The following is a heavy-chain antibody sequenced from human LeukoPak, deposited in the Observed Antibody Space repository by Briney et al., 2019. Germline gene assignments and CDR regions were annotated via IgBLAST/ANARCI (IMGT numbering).Heavy chain of an antibody. J-gene: IGHJ5*02. Sequence: SETLSLTCTVSGDSIRGDSFYWGWIRQPPGKGLEWIGSIDYSGKTYYNPSLKSRVTLSVDTSKTQFSLNLTSVTAADTAVYYCARDCGHYRSWFDPWGQGSLVTVSS. CDR1: GDSIRGDSFY. D-gene: IGHD4-11*01. CDR3: ARDCGHYRSWFDP. CDR2: IDYSGKT. V-gene: IGHV4-39*07.